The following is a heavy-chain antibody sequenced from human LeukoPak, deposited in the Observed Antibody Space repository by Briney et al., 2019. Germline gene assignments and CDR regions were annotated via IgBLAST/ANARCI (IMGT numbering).Heavy chain of an antibody. CDR2: IYTSGST. D-gene: IGHD2-2*02. CDR1: GGSISSSSYY. V-gene: IGHV4-61*02. Sequence: PSETLSLTCTVSGGSISSSSYYWSWIRQPAGKELEWIGRIYTSGSTNYNPSLKSRVTISVDTSKNQFSLKLSSVTAADTAVYYCARELGYCSSTSCYNYYYYYMDVWGKGTTVTISS. CDR3: ARELGYCSSTSCYNYYYYYMDV. J-gene: IGHJ6*03.